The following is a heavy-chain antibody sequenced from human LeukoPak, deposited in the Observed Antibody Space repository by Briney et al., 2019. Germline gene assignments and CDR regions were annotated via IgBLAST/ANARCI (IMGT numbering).Heavy chain of an antibody. CDR1: GFTFSDYY. CDR3: ARDCSSTSCYVFWEPGYGMDV. D-gene: IGHD2-2*01. V-gene: IGHV3-11*06. J-gene: IGHJ6*02. Sequence: GGSLRLSCAASGFTFSDYYMSWIRQAPGKGLEWVSQISSSRSYTNYADSVKGRFTISRDNAKNSLYLQMNSLRAEDTAVYYCARDCSSTSCYVFWEPGYGMDVWGQGTTVTVSS. CDR2: ISSSRSYT.